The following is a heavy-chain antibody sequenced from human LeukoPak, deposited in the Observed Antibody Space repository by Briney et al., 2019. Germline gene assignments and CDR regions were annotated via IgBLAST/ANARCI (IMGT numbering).Heavy chain of an antibody. V-gene: IGHV1-2*02. Sequence: ASVKVSCKASGYTFTSYAMNWVRQAPGQGLEWMGWINPNSGGTNYAQKLQGRVTMTRDTSISTAYMELSRLRSDDTAVYYCARDFNYYGSGSYYRELTPYDYWGQGTLVTVSS. J-gene: IGHJ4*02. CDR1: GYTFTSYA. CDR2: INPNSGGT. D-gene: IGHD3-10*01. CDR3: ARDFNYYGSGSYYRELTPYDY.